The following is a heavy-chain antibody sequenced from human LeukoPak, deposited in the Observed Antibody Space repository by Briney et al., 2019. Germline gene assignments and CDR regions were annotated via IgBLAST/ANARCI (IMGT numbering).Heavy chain of an antibody. CDR2: ISYDGSNK. Sequence: GRSLRLSCAASGFTFSSYGMHWVRQAPGKGLEWVAVISYDGSNKYYADSVKGRFTISRDNSKNTLYLQMNSLRAEDTAVYYCAKIAARPRDDAFDIWGQGTMVPVSS. D-gene: IGHD6-6*01. V-gene: IGHV3-30*18. CDR3: AKIAARPRDDAFDI. J-gene: IGHJ3*02. CDR1: GFTFSSYG.